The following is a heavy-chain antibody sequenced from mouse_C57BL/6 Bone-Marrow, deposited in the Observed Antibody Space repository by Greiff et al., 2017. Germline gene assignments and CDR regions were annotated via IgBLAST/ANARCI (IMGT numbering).Heavy chain of an antibody. J-gene: IGHJ4*01. CDR1: GFNIKDDY. CDR2: IDPENGDT. CDR3: TGGGAMDY. Sequence: VHVKQSGAELVRPGASVKLSCTASGFNIKDDYMHWVKQRPEQGLEWIGWIDPENGDTEYASKFQGKDTITADTSSNTANLQRSSLTSEDTAVYYCTGGGAMDYWGQGTSVTVSS. V-gene: IGHV14-4*01.